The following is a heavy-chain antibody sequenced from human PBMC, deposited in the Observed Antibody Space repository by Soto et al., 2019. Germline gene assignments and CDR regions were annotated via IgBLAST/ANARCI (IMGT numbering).Heavy chain of an antibody. Sequence: SETLSLTCAVSGGSISSGGYSWSWIRQPPGKGLEWIGYIYHSGSTYYNPSLKSRVTISVDRSKNQFSLKLSSVTAADTAVYYCASGYSSSSPSFGYWGQGTLVTVSS. D-gene: IGHD6-6*01. V-gene: IGHV4-30-2*01. CDR2: IYHSGST. CDR3: ASGYSSSSPSFGY. J-gene: IGHJ4*02. CDR1: GGSISSGGYS.